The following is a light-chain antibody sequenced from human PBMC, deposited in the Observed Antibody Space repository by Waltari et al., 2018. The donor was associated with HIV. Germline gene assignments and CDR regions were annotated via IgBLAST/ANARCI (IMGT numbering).Light chain of an antibody. V-gene: IGKV3-11*01. CDR2: DAS. J-gene: IGKJ4*01. CDR1: QTVSTY. Sequence: EIVLTQSPGTLSLFPGERATLSCRASQTVSTYLAWYQQKPGQAPRILIYDASNRATGIPARFSGSGSGTDFTLTISSLEPEDFAIYYCQQRSSWPLTFGGGTKVEI. CDR3: QQRSSWPLT.